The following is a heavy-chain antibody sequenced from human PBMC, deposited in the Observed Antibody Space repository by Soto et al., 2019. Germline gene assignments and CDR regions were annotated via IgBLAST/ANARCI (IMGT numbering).Heavy chain of an antibody. D-gene: IGHD6-19*01. CDR1: DGSISRSAFY. V-gene: IGHV4-39*01. J-gene: IGHJ5*02. CDR2: VHYTGST. Sequence: SSETLSLTCTVSDGSISRSAFYWGWVRQPPGKGLEWIGSVHYTGSTYYNPSLKSRVTISVDSSKNHLSLKVSSVTAADTAVYYCARHLYSGDSSVYYGSWGQGALVTVSS. CDR3: ARHLYSGDSSVYYGS.